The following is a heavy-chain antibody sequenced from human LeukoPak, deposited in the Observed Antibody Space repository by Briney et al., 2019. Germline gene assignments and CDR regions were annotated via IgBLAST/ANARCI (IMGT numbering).Heavy chain of an antibody. Sequence: SQTLSLTCTVSGGSISSYYWSWIRQPAGKGLEWIGRIYTSGSTNYNPSLKSRVTLSVDTSKNQFSLKLSSVTAADTAAYYCARQKGGSYLYYFDYWGQGTLVTVSS. J-gene: IGHJ4*02. CDR2: IYTSGST. CDR1: GGSISSYY. V-gene: IGHV4-4*07. CDR3: ARQKGGSYLYYFDY. D-gene: IGHD1-26*01.